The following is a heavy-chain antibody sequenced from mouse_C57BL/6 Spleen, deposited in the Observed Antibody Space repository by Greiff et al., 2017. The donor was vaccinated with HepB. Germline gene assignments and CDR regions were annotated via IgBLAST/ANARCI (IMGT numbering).Heavy chain of an antibody. J-gene: IGHJ2*01. D-gene: IGHD3-3*01. CDR2: ISYDGSN. V-gene: IGHV3-6*01. CDR1: GYSITSGYY. Sequence: EVKLQESGPGLVKPSQSLSLTCSVTGYSITSGYYWNWIRQFPGNKLEWMGYISYDGSNNYNPSFKNRISITRDTSKNQFFLKLNSVTTEDTATYYCARGGKEGYYFDYWGQGTTLTVSS. CDR3: ARGGKEGYYFDY.